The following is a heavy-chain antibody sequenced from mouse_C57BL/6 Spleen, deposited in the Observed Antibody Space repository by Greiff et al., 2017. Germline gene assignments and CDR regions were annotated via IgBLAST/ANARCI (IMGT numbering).Heavy chain of an antibody. V-gene: IGHV1-42*01. CDR1: GYSFTGYY. Sequence: VQLQQSGPELVKPGASVKISCKASGYSFTGYYMNWVKQSPEKSLEWIGEINPSSGGTTYNQKFKAKATLTVDKSSSTAYMQLQSLTAEDSAVYYCARRIIYYARDYWGQGTSVTVSS. D-gene: IGHD2-4*01. CDR2: INPSSGGT. J-gene: IGHJ4*01. CDR3: ARRIIYYARDY.